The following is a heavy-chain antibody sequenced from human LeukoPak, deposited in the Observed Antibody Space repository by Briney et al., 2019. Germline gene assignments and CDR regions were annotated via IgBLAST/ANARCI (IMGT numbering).Heavy chain of an antibody. V-gene: IGHV3-21*01. D-gene: IGHD6-13*01. Sequence: GGSLRLSCAASGFTFSSYNMIWVRQAPGKGLEWVSSISSSSSYIYYTDSVKGRFTISRDNAKNSLYLQMNSLRAADTAIYYCARVSLGAAAGTSRWGQGTLVTVSS. CDR3: ARVSLGAAAGTSR. CDR1: GFTFSSYN. J-gene: IGHJ4*02. CDR2: ISSSSSYI.